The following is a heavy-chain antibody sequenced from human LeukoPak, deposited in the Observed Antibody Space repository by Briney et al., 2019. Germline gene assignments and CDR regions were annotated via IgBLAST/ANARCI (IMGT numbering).Heavy chain of an antibody. Sequence: PGGSLRLSCAASGFTFSSYSMNWVRQAPGKGLEWVSYISSSSSTIYYADSVKGRFTISRDNAKNSLYPQMNSLRAEDTAVYYCARDSPASPLGAWGQGTLVTVSS. CDR1: GFTFSSYS. D-gene: IGHD3-16*01. V-gene: IGHV3-48*01. CDR3: ARDSPASPLGA. J-gene: IGHJ5*02. CDR2: ISSSSSTI.